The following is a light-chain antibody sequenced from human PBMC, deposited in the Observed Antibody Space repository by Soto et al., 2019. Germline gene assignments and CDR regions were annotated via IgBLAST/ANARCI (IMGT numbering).Light chain of an antibody. Sequence: DIVLTQSPGTLSLSPGERATLSCRASQSVSSTSLAWYQQKPGQAPRLLIYGTSTRATGIPDRFSGSGSGTYFTITISRLEPEDFAVYYCQQYGSSLFTFGPGTKVDIK. CDR1: QSVSSTS. CDR3: QQYGSSLFT. J-gene: IGKJ3*01. CDR2: GTS. V-gene: IGKV3-20*01.